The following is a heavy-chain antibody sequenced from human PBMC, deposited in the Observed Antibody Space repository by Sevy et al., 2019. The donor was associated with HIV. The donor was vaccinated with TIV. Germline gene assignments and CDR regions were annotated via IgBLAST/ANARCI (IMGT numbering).Heavy chain of an antibody. CDR3: ARGGCTSSSCYLFDY. J-gene: IGHJ4*02. D-gene: IGHD2-2*01. V-gene: IGHV3-21*01. Sequence: GESLKISCAASGFTFSSYTMNWVRQAPGKGLEWVSSISSSSSYIYYTDSVKGRFTISRDNAKNSLYLQMNSLRDEDTAVYYCARGGCTSSSCYLFDYWGQGTLVTVSS. CDR2: ISSSSSYI. CDR1: GFTFSSYT.